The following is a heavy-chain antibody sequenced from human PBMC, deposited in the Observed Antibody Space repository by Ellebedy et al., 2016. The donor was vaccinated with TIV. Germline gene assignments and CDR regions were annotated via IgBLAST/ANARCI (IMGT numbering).Heavy chain of an antibody. Sequence: GGSLRLSCAASGFTFSSYAMHWVRQAPGKGLEWVAVISYDGSNKYYADSVKGRFTISRDNSKNTLYLQMNSLRAEDTAVYYCAKDKGWGIAVAGLDYWGQGTLVTVSS. CDR3: AKDKGWGIAVAGLDY. D-gene: IGHD6-19*01. V-gene: IGHV3-30-3*01. CDR2: ISYDGSNK. CDR1: GFTFSSYA. J-gene: IGHJ4*02.